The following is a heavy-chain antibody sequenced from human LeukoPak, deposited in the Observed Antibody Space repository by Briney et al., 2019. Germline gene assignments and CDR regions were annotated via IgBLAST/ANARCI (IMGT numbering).Heavy chain of an antibody. D-gene: IGHD3-16*01. CDR1: GFTFSSYG. Sequence: GRSLRLSCAASGFTFSSYGMHWVRQAPGKGLEWVAVIWYDGSNKYYADSVKGRFTISRDNSKNTLYLQMNSLRAEDTAVYYCARDIYTSFWGAYYYYGMDVWGQGTTVTVSS. J-gene: IGHJ6*02. CDR2: IWYDGSNK. CDR3: ARDIYTSFWGAYYYYGMDV. V-gene: IGHV3-33*01.